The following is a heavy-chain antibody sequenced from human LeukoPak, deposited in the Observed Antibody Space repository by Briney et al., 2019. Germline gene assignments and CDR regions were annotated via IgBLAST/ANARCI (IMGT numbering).Heavy chain of an antibody. D-gene: IGHD6-6*01. J-gene: IGHJ5*02. CDR1: GGSISSYY. V-gene: IGHV4-59*06. CDR3: ARIGTASRLNWFDP. Sequence: SETLSLTCTVSGGSISSYYWNWIRQPPGRGLEWIGHIYYDGRTYQNPSLKSRVIISVDTSKNQFSLNVSSVTAADTAVYFCARIGTASRLNWFDPWGQGTLVTVSS. CDR2: IYYDGRT.